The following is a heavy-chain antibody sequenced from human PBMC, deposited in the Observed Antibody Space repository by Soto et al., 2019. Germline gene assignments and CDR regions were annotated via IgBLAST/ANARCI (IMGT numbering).Heavy chain of an antibody. D-gene: IGHD2-15*01. Sequence: PSETLSLTCTVSGGSISSDYWSCIRQPPGKGLEWIGYIYYSGSTNYNPSLKSRVTISVDTSKNQFSLKLSSVTAADTAVYYCARVIVVVVAADYWGQGTLVTVSS. V-gene: IGHV4-59*12. J-gene: IGHJ4*02. CDR2: IYYSGST. CDR1: GGSISSDY. CDR3: ARVIVVVVAADY.